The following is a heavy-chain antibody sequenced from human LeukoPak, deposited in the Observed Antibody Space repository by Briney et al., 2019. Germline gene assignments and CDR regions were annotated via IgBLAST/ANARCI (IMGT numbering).Heavy chain of an antibody. D-gene: IGHD3-3*01. CDR1: GFSFTYYY. CDR3: ARDIPVITRFLDYCYMDV. J-gene: IGHJ6*03. V-gene: IGHV3-11*04. CDR2: ITSTGGSS. Sequence: GGSLTLSCAASGFSFTYYYMIWLRQAPGKGLEGVSYITSTGGSSFYADSVKGRFTISRDNAKNSLYLQMSSLRAEDTAVYYCARDIPVITRFLDYCYMDVWGKGTTVTVS.